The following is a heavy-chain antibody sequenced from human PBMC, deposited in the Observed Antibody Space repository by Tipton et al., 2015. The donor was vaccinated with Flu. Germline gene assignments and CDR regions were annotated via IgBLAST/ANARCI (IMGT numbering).Heavy chain of an antibody. D-gene: IGHD2-15*01. CDR3: ARLGCSGSGRLCLDYLYYMDV. V-gene: IGHV4-39*01. CDR1: SGSIRSTNYF. J-gene: IGHJ6*03. CDR2: IYPSGST. Sequence: GLVKPSETLSLTCTVSSGSIRSTNYFCAWIRQPPGKGLELIGSIYPSGSTYYNPSLKSRVTISVDTSKSQFSLMLKSVTAADTAVYYCARLGCSGSGRLCLDYLYYMDVWGEGTTVTVSS.